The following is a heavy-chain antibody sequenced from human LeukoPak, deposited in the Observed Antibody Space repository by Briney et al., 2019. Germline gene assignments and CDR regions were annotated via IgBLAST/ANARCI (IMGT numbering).Heavy chain of an antibody. CDR3: ARGTAGYSSGWYFDY. Sequence: NPSETLSLTCTASGGSISSYYWSWIRQPPGKGLEWIGYIYYSGSTNYNPSLKSRVTISVDTSKNQFSLKLSSVTAADTAVYYCARGTAGYSSGWYFDYWGQGTLVTVSS. CDR2: IYYSGST. J-gene: IGHJ4*02. D-gene: IGHD6-19*01. CDR1: GGSISSYY. V-gene: IGHV4-59*01.